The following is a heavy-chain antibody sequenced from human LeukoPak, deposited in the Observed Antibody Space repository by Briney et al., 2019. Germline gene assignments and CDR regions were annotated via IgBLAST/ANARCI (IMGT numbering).Heavy chain of an antibody. J-gene: IGHJ4*02. CDR3: ARRAYYDSSGYYPLDY. V-gene: IGHV5-51*01. CDR1: GYSFTSYW. Sequence: GESLKISCKGSGYSFTSYWIGWVRQMPGKGLEWMGIIYPGDSDTTYSPSFQGQVTISADKSISTAYLQWSSLKASDTAMYYCARRAYYDSSGYYPLDYWGQGTLVTVSS. CDR2: IYPGDSDT. D-gene: IGHD3-22*01.